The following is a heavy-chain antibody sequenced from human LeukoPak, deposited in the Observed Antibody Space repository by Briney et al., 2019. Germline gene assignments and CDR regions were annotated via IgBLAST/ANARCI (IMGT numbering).Heavy chain of an antibody. J-gene: IGHJ4*02. V-gene: IGHV3-30*03. CDR3: AALGQFDY. D-gene: IGHD1-26*01. CDR1: GFTFSSYG. Sequence: HPGRSLRLSCAASGFTFSSYGMHWVRQAPGKGLEWVAVISYDGSNKYYADSVKGRFTISRDNSKNTLYLQMNSLRAEDTAVYYCAALGQFDYWGQGTLVTVSS. CDR2: ISYDGSNK.